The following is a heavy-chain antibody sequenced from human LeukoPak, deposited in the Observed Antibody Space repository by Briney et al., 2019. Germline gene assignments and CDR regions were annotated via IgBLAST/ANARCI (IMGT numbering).Heavy chain of an antibody. D-gene: IGHD1-26*01. V-gene: IGHV3-21*01. CDR3: ARLLHGTGY. CDR1: GFAFSRYI. Sequence: GPLRPSSASAGFAFSRYIMNWVRPAPGEGQEWVSSISSSSSNIYYADSVKGRFTISRDNAKNSLYLQMNSLRAEDTAVYYCARLLHGTGYWGQGTLVTVSS. J-gene: IGHJ4*02. CDR2: ISSSSSNI.